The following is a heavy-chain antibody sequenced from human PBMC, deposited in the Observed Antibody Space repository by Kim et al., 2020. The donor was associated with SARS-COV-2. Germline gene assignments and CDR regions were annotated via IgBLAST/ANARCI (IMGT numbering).Heavy chain of an antibody. V-gene: IGHV1-2*02. CDR1: GYTFTGYY. CDR3: ASETYDFWSGYYLRYYYYGMDV. Sequence: ASVKVSCKASGYTFTGYYMHWVRQAPGQGLEWMGWINPNSGGTNYAQKFQGRVTMTRDTSISTAYMELSRLRSDDTAVYYCASETYDFWSGYYLRYYYYGMDVWGQGTTVTVSS. D-gene: IGHD3-3*01. J-gene: IGHJ6*02. CDR2: INPNSGGT.